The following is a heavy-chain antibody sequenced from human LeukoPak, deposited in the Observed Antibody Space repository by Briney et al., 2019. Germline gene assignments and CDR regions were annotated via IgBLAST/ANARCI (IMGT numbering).Heavy chain of an antibody. V-gene: IGHV3-9*03. CDR2: ISWNSGSI. D-gene: IGHD3-10*01. CDR1: GFTFDDYA. Sequence: PGGSLRLSCAASGFTFDDYAMHWVQQAPGKGLEWVSGISWNSGSIGYADSVKGRFTISRDNAKNSLYLQMNSLRAEDMALYYCAKGIGSRAGGDAFDIWGQGTMVTVSS. J-gene: IGHJ3*02. CDR3: AKGIGSRAGGDAFDI.